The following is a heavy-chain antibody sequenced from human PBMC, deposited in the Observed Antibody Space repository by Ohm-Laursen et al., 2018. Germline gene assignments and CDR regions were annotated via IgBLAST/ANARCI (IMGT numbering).Heavy chain of an antibody. CDR3: ARDRYSSSPEGFDY. V-gene: IGHV1-18*01. D-gene: IGHD6-6*01. Sequence: ASVKVSCKASGYAFTNYGISWVRQAPGQGLEWMGWISAYNGNTNAAQKLQGRVTMTTDTSTSTAYLELRSLRSDDTAVYYCARDRYSSSPEGFDYWGQGTLVTVSS. CDR2: ISAYNGNT. J-gene: IGHJ4*02. CDR1: GYAFTNYG.